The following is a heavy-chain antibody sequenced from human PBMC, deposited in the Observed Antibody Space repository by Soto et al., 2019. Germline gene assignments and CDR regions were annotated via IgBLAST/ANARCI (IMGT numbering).Heavy chain of an antibody. CDR3: ARDKGDGGDY. V-gene: IGHV4-59*01. Sequence: SETLSLTCTVSGGSISSYYWSWIRQPPGKGLEWIGYIYYSGSTNYNPSLKSRVTISVDTSKNQFSLKLSSVTAADTAVYYCARDKGDGGDYWGQGTLVTVSS. J-gene: IGHJ4*02. CDR2: IYYSGST. CDR1: GGSISSYY. D-gene: IGHD2-21*02.